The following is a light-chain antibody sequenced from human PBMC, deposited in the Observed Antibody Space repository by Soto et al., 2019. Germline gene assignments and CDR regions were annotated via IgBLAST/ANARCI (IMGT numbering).Light chain of an antibody. V-gene: IGKV1-9*01. CDR1: QGISSY. Sequence: DIQMTQSPSTLPASVGDRVTITCRASQGISSYLAWYQQKPGKAPKLLIYAASTLQSGVPSRFSDGGSGTEFTLTISSLQPEDFATYYCQQLNSYPLTFGGGTKVDIK. CDR3: QQLNSYPLT. J-gene: IGKJ4*01. CDR2: AAS.